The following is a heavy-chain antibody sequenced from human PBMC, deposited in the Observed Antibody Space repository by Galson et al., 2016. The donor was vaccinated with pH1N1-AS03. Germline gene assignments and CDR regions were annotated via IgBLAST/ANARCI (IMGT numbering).Heavy chain of an antibody. V-gene: IGHV4-59*01. CDR3: ARGRAPSPVTYYFDD. CDR2: VYYTGSV. Sequence: LSLPCTVSGDSLSSYFWNWIRRPPGKGLEWIGYVYYTGSVKYNPSLKSRVTISLDTSNNQFSLILKSVTAADTAVYYCARGRAPSPVTYYFDDWGQGTLVTVSS. J-gene: IGHJ4*02. CDR1: GDSLSSYF.